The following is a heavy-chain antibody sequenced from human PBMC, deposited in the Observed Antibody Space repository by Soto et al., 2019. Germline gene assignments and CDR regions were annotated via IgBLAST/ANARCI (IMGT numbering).Heavy chain of an antibody. D-gene: IGHD2-2*01. J-gene: IGHJ6*02. CDR1: GASIYTYY. Sequence: AETLSLTCNVSGASIYTYYWNWIRQSPGKGLEWIGYSSDGGSTNYNPSLESRVTISVDKSKNQFSLKLSSVTAADTFVYYCASLAGSSSKNGMDVWGQGTTVTVSS. CDR2: SSDGGST. V-gene: IGHV4-59*12. CDR3: ASLAGSSSKNGMDV.